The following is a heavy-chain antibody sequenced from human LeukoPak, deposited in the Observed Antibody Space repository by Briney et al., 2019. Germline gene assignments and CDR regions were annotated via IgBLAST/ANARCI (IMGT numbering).Heavy chain of an antibody. J-gene: IGHJ6*03. Sequence: ASVKVSCKASGYTFTNYYMHWVRQAPGQGLEWMGWINPNSGGTNYAQKFQGRVTMTRDTSISTAYMELSRLRSDDTAVYYCARDPSSSWPYYYYYMDVWGKGTTVTVSS. D-gene: IGHD6-13*01. CDR2: INPNSGGT. CDR3: ARDPSSSWPYYYYYMDV. CDR1: GYTFTNYY. V-gene: IGHV1-2*02.